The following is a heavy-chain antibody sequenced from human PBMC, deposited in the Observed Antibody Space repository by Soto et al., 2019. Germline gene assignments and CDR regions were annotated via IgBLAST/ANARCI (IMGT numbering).Heavy chain of an antibody. CDR1: GFTVSSHY. D-gene: IGHD4-17*01. CDR3: AREVYGDYAGS. CDR2: IYSGGST. J-gene: IGHJ4*02. V-gene: IGHV3-53*02. Sequence: EVQLVETGGGLIQPGGSLRLSCAASGFTVSSHYMSWVRQAPGKGLEWVSVIYSGGSTYYADSVKGRFTISRDNSKNTLYLQMNSLRAEDTAVYYCAREVYGDYAGSWGQGTLVTVSS.